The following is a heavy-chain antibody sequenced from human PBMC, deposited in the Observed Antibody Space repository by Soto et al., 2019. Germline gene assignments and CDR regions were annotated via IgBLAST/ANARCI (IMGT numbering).Heavy chain of an antibody. CDR1: GFTFDDYA. D-gene: IGHD3-22*01. CDR3: AKGHGGSGYSFDY. CDR2: ISWNSGSI. J-gene: IGHJ4*02. V-gene: IGHV3-9*01. Sequence: GGSLRLSCAASGFTFDDYAMHWVRQAPGKGLEWVSGISWNSGSIGYADSVKGRFTISRDNAKNSLYLQMNSLRAEDTALYYCAKGHGGSGYSFDYWGQGTLVTVSS.